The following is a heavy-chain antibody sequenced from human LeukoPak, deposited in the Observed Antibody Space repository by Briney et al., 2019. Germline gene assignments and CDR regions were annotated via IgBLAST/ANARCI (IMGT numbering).Heavy chain of an antibody. J-gene: IGHJ3*02. CDR1: GYTFTSYA. D-gene: IGHD3-22*01. CDR2: ISAYNGNT. V-gene: IGHV1-18*01. Sequence: ASVKVSCKASGYTFTSYAMHWVRQAPGQRLEWMGWISAYNGNTNYAQKLQGRVTMTTDTSTSTAYMELRSLRSDDTAVYYCARAPVGYYYDSSGFLPGAFDIWGQGTMVTVSS. CDR3: ARAPVGYYYDSSGFLPGAFDI.